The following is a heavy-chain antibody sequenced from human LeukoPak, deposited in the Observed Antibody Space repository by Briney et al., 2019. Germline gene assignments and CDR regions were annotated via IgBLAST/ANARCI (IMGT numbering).Heavy chain of an antibody. CDR2: ISGSGGST. J-gene: IGHJ4*02. Sequence: GGSLRLSCAASGFTFSSYAMSWVRQAPGKGLEWVSAISGSGGSTYYADSVKGRFTISRDNAMNSLYLQMNSLRDEDTAVYYCARILEGDDYWGLGTLVTVSS. CDR3: ARILEGDDY. V-gene: IGHV3-23*01. CDR1: GFTFSSYA. D-gene: IGHD3-16*01.